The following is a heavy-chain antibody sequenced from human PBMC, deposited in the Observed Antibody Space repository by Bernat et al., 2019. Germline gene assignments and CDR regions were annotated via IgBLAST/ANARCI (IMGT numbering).Heavy chain of an antibody. CDR1: GFTFSSYA. Sequence: EVQLLESGGGLVQPGGSLRLSCAASGFTFSSYAMSWVRQAPGKGLEWVSSISGSASSTYYADSVKGRFTISRDNSKNTLYLQMNSLRAEDTAVYYCARDPRLDYWGQGTLVTVSS. CDR3: ARDPRLDY. J-gene: IGHJ4*02. V-gene: IGHV3-23*01. CDR2: ISGSASST.